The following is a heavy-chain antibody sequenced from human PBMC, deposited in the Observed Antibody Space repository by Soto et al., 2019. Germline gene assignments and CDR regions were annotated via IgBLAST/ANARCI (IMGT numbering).Heavy chain of an antibody. V-gene: IGHV4-59*01. CDR3: ARGSYDYYGMDX. J-gene: IGHJ6*02. CDR1: GGSISSYY. Sequence: PPETLSLTCTVSGGSISSYYWTWIRQSPGKGLEWIWYINDIGSTNYNPSLKSRVTISVDTSKKHFSLRLSSVIGADTAVYYCARGSYDYYGMDXWGLGTTVTVS. CDR2: INDIGST.